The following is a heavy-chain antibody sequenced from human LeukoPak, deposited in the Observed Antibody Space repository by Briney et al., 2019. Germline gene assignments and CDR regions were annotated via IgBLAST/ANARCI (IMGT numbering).Heavy chain of an antibody. CDR3: AKDRSASGSSGGFDY. J-gene: IGHJ4*02. D-gene: IGHD3-10*01. CDR1: GFTFSSFS. V-gene: IGHV3-23*01. CDR2: ISGSGDAT. Sequence: GGSLRLSCAASGFTFSSFSMSWVRQAPGKGLEWVSGISGSGDATYYADSVKGRFTISRDNSKDTLFLQMNSLRAEDTARYYCAKDRSASGSSGGFDYWGQGTLVTVSS.